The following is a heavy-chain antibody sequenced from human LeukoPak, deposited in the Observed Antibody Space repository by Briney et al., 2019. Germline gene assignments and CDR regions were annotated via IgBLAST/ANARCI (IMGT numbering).Heavy chain of an antibody. D-gene: IGHD3-10*01. CDR1: GGSITSSSYY. Sequence: PSETLSLTCTVSGGSITSSSYYWGWIRQPPGKGREWIAKIYYSTSTYYNPSLKSRATIPADTSKNQSSLKLTSVTAADTAVYYCARHVHVSGNYYMDVWGKGTTVTVSS. V-gene: IGHV4-39*01. CDR2: IYYSTST. CDR3: ARHVHVSGNYYMDV. J-gene: IGHJ6*03.